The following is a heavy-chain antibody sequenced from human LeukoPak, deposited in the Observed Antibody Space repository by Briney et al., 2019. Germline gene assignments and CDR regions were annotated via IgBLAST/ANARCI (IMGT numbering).Heavy chain of an antibody. V-gene: IGHV1-69*05. J-gene: IGHJ4*02. D-gene: IGHD1-14*01. CDR3: PSNEETLKYNRNRAYLYY. Sequence: SVKLSCKASGGTFTSYAISWVRQAPGQGLEWMGGIIPIFGTANYAQKFQGRVTITTDKSTSTAYMELSSLRSEHTPVYYCPSNEETLKYNRNRAYLYYWAQGTVVPLSS. CDR1: GGTFTSYA. CDR2: IIPIFGTA.